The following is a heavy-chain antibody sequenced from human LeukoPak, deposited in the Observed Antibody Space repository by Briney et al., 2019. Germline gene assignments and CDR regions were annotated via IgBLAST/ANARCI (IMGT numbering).Heavy chain of an antibody. V-gene: IGHV3-53*01. Sequence: PGGSLRLSCAASGFIVSGNYMSWVRQAPGKGLEWVSIIYVGGNTYYADSVKGRFTISRDNSKNTLYLQLNSLRVEDTAVYYCARWYYSDTSGYYGYYFDYWGQGTLVTVSS. D-gene: IGHD3-22*01. J-gene: IGHJ4*02. CDR2: IYVGGNT. CDR1: GFIVSGNY. CDR3: ARWYYSDTSGYYGYYFDY.